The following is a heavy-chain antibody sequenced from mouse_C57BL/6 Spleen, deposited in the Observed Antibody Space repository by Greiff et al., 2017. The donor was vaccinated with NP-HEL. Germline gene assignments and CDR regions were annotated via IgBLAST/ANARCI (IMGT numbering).Heavy chain of an antibody. CDR1: GFSLTSYG. CDR2: IWSGGST. Sequence: VHLVESGPGLVQPSQSLSITCTVSGFSLTSYGVHWVRQSPGKGLEWLGVIWSGGSTDYNAAFISRLSISKDNSKSQVFFKMNSLQADDTAIYYCARNWGNWEYYFGYWGQGTTLTVSS. D-gene: IGHD4-1*01. V-gene: IGHV2-2*01. J-gene: IGHJ2*01. CDR3: ARNWGNWEYYFGY.